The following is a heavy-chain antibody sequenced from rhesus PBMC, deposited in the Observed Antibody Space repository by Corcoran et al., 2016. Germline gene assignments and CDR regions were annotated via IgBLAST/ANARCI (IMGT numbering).Heavy chain of an antibody. CDR1: GGSLSSNY. Sequence: QLQLQESGPGLVKPSETLSLTCAVSGGSLSSNYWSWLRKPPGKGLEWLGRISGSGGSTHYTPSIKVGVPFETDTSKNQFSLKLSSVIAADTAVYYCARDRRIAAAGTGFDYWGQGLRVTVSS. J-gene: IGHJ3*01. CDR2: ISGSGGST. D-gene: IGHD6-31*01. CDR3: ARDRRIAAAGTGFDY. V-gene: IGHV4-173*01.